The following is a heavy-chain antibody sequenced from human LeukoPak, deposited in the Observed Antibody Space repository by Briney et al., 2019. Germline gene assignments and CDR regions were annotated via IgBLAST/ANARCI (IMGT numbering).Heavy chain of an antibody. V-gene: IGHV4-34*01. Sequence: SETLSLTCAVYGGSFSGYYWSWIRQPPGKGLEWIGEINHSGSTNYNPSLKSRVTISVDTSKNQFSLKLSSVTAADTAVYYCASLNYYDSSGYSTGSWGQGTTITVSS. J-gene: IGHJ6*02. CDR3: ASLNYYDSSGYSTGS. D-gene: IGHD3-22*01. CDR2: INHSGST. CDR1: GGSFSGYY.